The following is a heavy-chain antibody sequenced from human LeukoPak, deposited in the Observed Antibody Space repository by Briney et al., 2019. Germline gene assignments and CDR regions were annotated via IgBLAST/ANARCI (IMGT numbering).Heavy chain of an antibody. CDR2: LSGSGITT. D-gene: IGHD6-19*01. J-gene: IGHJ4*01. V-gene: IGHV3-23*01. CDR1: GFTFSNSA. CDR3: AKGIYSSGWSYFDC. Sequence: AGGSLRLSCAASGFTFSNSAMSWVRQAPGKGLEWVSTLSGSGITTYYADSVKGRFTISRDNSKNTLYLQMNSLRAEDTAVYYCAKGIYSSGWSYFDCWGHGTLVTVSS.